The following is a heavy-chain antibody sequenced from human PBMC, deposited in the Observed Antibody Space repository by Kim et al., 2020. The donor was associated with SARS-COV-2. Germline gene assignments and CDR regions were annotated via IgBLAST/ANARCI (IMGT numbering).Heavy chain of an antibody. Sequence: SETLSLTCTVSGGSISSYYWSWIRQPPGKGLEWIGYIYYSGSTNYNPSLKSRVTISVDTSKNQFSLKLSSVTAADTAVYYCARYLVGGSGSYSNLFGYYYYGMDVWGQGTTVTVSS. V-gene: IGHV4-59*01. CDR2: IYYSGST. CDR3: ARYLVGGSGSYSNLFGYYYYGMDV. CDR1: GGSISSYY. J-gene: IGHJ6*02. D-gene: IGHD3-10*01.